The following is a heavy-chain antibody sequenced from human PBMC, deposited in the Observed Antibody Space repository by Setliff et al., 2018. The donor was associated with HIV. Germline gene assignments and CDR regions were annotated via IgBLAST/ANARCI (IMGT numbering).Heavy chain of an antibody. CDR1: GGSVNDFY. Sequence: SETLSLTCTVSGGSVNDFYCNWIRQPPGKGPEWIGYIHSSGSTIYNPSLESRITISLDTSKEQFSLELSSATAADTAVYYCAREGWSDHYYYYMDVWDKGTTVTV. J-gene: IGHJ6*03. D-gene: IGHD2-15*01. CDR3: AREGWSDHYYYYMDV. V-gene: IGHV4-4*09. CDR2: IHSSGST.